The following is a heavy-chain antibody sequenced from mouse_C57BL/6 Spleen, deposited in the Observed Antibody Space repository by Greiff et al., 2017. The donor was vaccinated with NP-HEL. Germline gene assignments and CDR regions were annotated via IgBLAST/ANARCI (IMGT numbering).Heavy chain of an antibody. J-gene: IGHJ3*01. V-gene: IGHV1-82*01. D-gene: IGHD2-3*01. Sequence: QVQLKESGPELVKPGASVKISCKASGYAFSSSWMNWVKQRPGKGLEWIGRIYPGDGDTNYNGKFKGKATLTADKSSSTAYMQLSSLTSEDSAVYFCARFGYSGWFAYWGQGTLVTVSA. CDR3: ARFGYSGWFAY. CDR1: GYAFSSSW. CDR2: IYPGDGDT.